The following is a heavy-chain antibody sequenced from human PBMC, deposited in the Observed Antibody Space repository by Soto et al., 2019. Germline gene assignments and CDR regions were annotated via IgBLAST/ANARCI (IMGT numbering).Heavy chain of an antibody. V-gene: IGHV1-18*01. CDR2: ISTYNGNT. D-gene: IGHD3-22*01. CDR1: GYTFITYG. J-gene: IGHJ4*02. CDR3: ARGPTDYYDNSANYFLDY. Sequence: QVQLVQSGAEVKKPGASVKVSCKASGYTFITYGLSWVRQAPGQGLDWLGGISTYNGNTRYAERLQGRVTMTTDTTTNTAYMELRNLRSDDTAVYYCARGPTDYYDNSANYFLDYWGQGTLVTVSS.